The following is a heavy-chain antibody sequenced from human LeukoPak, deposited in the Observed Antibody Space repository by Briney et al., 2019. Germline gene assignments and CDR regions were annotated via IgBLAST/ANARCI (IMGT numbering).Heavy chain of an antibody. CDR3: ARRDIVVVVSASDY. CDR1: GFTFSSYG. Sequence: GGSLRLSFTASGFTFSSYGMNWVRQAPGKGLEWVSGITGRGENIYYAGSVKGRFTISRDNSKNTLYLQMNSLRVDDTAVYYCARRDIVVVVSASDYWGQGTLVTVSS. CDR2: ITGRGENI. J-gene: IGHJ4*02. V-gene: IGHV3-23*01. D-gene: IGHD2-15*01.